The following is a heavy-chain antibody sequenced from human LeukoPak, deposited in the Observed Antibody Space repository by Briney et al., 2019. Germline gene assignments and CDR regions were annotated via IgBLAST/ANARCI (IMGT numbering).Heavy chain of an antibody. Sequence: SETLSLTCTVSGGSISSGGYYWSWIRQHPGKGPEWIGYIYYSGSTYYNPSLKSRVTISVDTSKNQFSLKLSSVTAADTAVYYCARAPPGRWLQHELYFDYWGQGTLVTVSS. CDR2: IYYSGST. D-gene: IGHD5-18*01. CDR1: GGSISSGGYY. J-gene: IGHJ4*02. V-gene: IGHV4-31*03. CDR3: ARAPPGRWLQHELYFDY.